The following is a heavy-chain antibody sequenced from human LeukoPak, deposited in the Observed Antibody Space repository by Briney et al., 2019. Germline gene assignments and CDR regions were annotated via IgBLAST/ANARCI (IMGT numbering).Heavy chain of an antibody. CDR3: ARVVSPSRRYNWNYISAFDI. J-gene: IGHJ3*02. Sequence: GGSLRLSCAASGFTFSTYAMHWVRQAPGKGLEWVAVISYDGSNKYYADSVKGRFTISRDNSKNTLYLQMNSLRAEDTAVYYCARVVSPSRRYNWNYISAFDIWGQGTMVTVSS. CDR1: GFTFSTYA. CDR2: ISYDGSNK. V-gene: IGHV3-30*04. D-gene: IGHD1-7*01.